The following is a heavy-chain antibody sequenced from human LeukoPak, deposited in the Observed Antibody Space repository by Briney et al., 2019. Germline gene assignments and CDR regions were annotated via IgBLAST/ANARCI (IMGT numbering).Heavy chain of an antibody. D-gene: IGHD6-19*01. CDR2: INPNSGGT. CDR3: ARGLAPQYSSGWYSYFDY. J-gene: IGHJ4*02. Sequence: ASVKVSCKASGYTFTGYYMHWVRQAPGQGLEWMGRINPNSGGTNSAQKFQGRVTMTRDTSISTAYMELSRLRSDDTAVYYCARGLAPQYSSGWYSYFDYWGQGTLVTASS. CDR1: GYTFTGYY. V-gene: IGHV1-2*06.